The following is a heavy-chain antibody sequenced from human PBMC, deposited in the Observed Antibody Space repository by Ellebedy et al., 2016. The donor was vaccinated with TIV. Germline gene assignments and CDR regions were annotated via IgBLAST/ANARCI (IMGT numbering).Heavy chain of an antibody. D-gene: IGHD5-24*01. CDR2: IIPIFGTA. J-gene: IGHJ6*02. CDR1: GGTFSSYA. Sequence: SVKVSCXASGGTFSSYAINWARQAPGQGLEWMGGIIPIFGTANHAQKFQGRVTITADESTSTAYMELSSLRSEDTAVYYCARSRRWVQRGSDYYGMDVWGQGTTVSVSS. CDR3: ARSRRWVQRGSDYYGMDV. V-gene: IGHV1-69*13.